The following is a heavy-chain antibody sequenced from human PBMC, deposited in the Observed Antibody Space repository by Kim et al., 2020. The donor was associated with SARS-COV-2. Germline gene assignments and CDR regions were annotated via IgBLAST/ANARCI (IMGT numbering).Heavy chain of an antibody. CDR3: ARAIRVTITEFDP. J-gene: IGHJ5*02. Sequence: YSPSLTSRVTISVDTSKNQFSLKRSSVTAADTAVYYCARAIRVTITEFDPWGQGTLVTVSS. V-gene: IGHV4-59*01. D-gene: IGHD3-16*01.